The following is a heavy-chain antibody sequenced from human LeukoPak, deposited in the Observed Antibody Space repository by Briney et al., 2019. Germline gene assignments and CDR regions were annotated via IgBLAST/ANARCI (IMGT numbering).Heavy chain of an antibody. D-gene: IGHD4-17*01. CDR3: AREHLDGDYAYYYGMDV. CDR1: GFTFSRYA. V-gene: IGHV3-30-3*01. CDR2: ISYDGSSK. J-gene: IGHJ6*02. Sequence: GGSLRLSCAAPGFTFSRYAVHWVRQALDKGLEWVAVISYDGSSKFYADSVKGRFTISRDNSKNTLYLQMNSLRAEDTAVYYCAREHLDGDYAYYYGMDVWGQGTTVTVSS.